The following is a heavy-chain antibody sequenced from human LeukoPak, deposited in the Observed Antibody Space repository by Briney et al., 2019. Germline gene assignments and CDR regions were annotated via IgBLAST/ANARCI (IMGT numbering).Heavy chain of an antibody. CDR3: SKGGLEQCLFYPVDI. J-gene: IGHJ3*02. Sequence: GGSLRLSCAASGFTLSSYRLSWVREAQGKGLEWVANIKQDGSDKYSADSVKGRFTISRDNHKNTLSLQMLYLRAEATAVFFCSKGGLEQCLFYPVDIWGQGTMVTVSS. CDR1: GFTLSSYR. V-gene: IGHV3-7*02. D-gene: IGHD6-19*01. CDR2: IKQDGSDK.